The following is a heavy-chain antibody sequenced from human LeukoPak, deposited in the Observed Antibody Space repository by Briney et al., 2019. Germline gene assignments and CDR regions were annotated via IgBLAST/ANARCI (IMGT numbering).Heavy chain of an antibody. V-gene: IGHV4-59*01. J-gene: IGHJ4*02. CDR3: ARVAGFYDSSGYYD. Sequence: PSETLSLTCTVSGGSISSYYWSWIRQPPGKGLEWIGYIYYSGSTNYNPSLKSRVTISVDTSKNQFSLKLSSVTAADTAVYYCARVAGFYDSSGYYDWGQGALVTVSS. D-gene: IGHD3-22*01. CDR1: GGSISSYY. CDR2: IYYSGST.